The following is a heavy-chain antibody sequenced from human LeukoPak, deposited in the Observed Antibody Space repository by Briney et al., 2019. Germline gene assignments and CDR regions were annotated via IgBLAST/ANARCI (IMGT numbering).Heavy chain of an antibody. D-gene: IGHD3-22*01. CDR2: INHSGST. CDR1: GGSFSGYY. Sequence: KTSETLSLTCAVYGGSFSGYYWSWIRQPPGKGLEWIGEINHSGSTNYNPSLKSRVTISVDTSKNQFSLKLSSVTAADTAVYYCARDPTRYYDSSGIDCWGQGTLVTVSS. J-gene: IGHJ4*02. CDR3: ARDPTRYYDSSGIDC. V-gene: IGHV4-34*01.